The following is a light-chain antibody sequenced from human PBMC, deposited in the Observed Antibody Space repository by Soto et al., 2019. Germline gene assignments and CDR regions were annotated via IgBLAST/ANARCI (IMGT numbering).Light chain of an antibody. J-gene: IGLJ3*02. CDR3: QSFDRSLSGSV. V-gene: IGLV1-40*01. CDR2: GNG. Sequence: QSVLTQPPSVSGAPGQRVTISCTGSSSNIGAGYDVHWYLQLPGTAPKLLIYGNGNRPSGVPDRFSGSKSGTSASLALSGLEAEDEADYYCQSFDRSLSGSVFGGGTKLTVL. CDR1: SSNIGAGYD.